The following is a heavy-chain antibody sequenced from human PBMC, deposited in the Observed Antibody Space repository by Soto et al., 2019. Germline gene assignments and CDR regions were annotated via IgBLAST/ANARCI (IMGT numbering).Heavy chain of an antibody. CDR2: ISCSDDST. CDR1: GFTFSSYA. V-gene: IGHV3-23*01. D-gene: IGHD6-6*01. Sequence: EVQLLESGGGLVQPGEALRLSCAASGFTFSSYAMSWVRQAPGKGLEWVSVISCSDDSTYYADSVKGRFTISRDNSKSTLYPQMNSLRAEDTAVYYCAKRSSSSTFDYWGQGTLVTVSS. J-gene: IGHJ4*02. CDR3: AKRSSSSTFDY.